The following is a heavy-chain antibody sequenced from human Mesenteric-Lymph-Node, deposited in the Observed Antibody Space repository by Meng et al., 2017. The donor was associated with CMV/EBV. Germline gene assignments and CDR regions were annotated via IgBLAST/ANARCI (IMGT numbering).Heavy chain of an antibody. V-gene: IGHV1-69*01. CDR2: IIPIFDTP. CDR3: ANSEAAHFAY. D-gene: IGHD6-19*01. CDR1: GGTFRNYA. Sequence: SCEASGGTFRNYAVNWVRQAPGQGLEWMGGIIPIFDTPSYAQKFQGRVTINADDSTSTTYMELRSLRSEDTAVYYCANSEAAHFAYWGQGTLVTVSS. J-gene: IGHJ4*02.